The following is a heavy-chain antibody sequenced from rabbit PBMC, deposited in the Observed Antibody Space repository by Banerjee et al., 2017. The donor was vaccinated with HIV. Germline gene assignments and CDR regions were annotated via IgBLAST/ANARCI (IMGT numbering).Heavy chain of an antibody. CDR3: VRDRYYTYGYAGYAVANYFNL. Sequence: QQQLVESGGGLVQPGGSLKLSCKASGFDFSSYGVSWVRQAPGKGLEWIGYIDPVFGSTYYASWVNGRFTISSHNAQNTLYLQLNSLTAADTATYFCVRDRYYTYGYAGYAVANYFNLWGPGTLVTVS. J-gene: IGHJ4*01. CDR2: IDPVFGST. D-gene: IGHD6-1*01. V-gene: IGHV1S47*01. CDR1: GFDFSSYG.